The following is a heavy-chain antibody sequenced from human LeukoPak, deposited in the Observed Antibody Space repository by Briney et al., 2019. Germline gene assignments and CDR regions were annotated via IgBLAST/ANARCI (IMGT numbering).Heavy chain of an antibody. Sequence: SETLSLTCTVSGGSITSTNYLWGWVRQPPGKGLEWIGSGHYSGRAYYTPSLKSRVTISVDTSKNQFSLKLSSVTAADTAVYYCARLDYGDYRYYFDYWGQGTLVTVSS. CDR2: GHYSGRA. CDR1: GGSITSTNYL. D-gene: IGHD4-17*01. J-gene: IGHJ4*02. V-gene: IGHV4-39*01. CDR3: ARLDYGDYRYYFDY.